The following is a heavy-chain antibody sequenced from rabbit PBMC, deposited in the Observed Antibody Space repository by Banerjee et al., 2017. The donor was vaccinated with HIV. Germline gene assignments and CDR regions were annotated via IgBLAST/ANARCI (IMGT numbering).Heavy chain of an antibody. D-gene: IGHD4-1*01. CDR3: ARDLAGVIGWNFSL. Sequence: QEQLVESGGGLVQPEGSLTLTCTASGFSFSSSYYMCWVRQAPGKGLEWIACIGAGSGSIAYYAIWAKGRFTISKTSSTTVTLQMTSLTAADTATYFCARDLAGVIGWNFSLWGPGTLVTVS. CDR1: GFSFSSSYY. J-gene: IGHJ4*01. CDR2: IGAGSGSIA. V-gene: IGHV1S45*01.